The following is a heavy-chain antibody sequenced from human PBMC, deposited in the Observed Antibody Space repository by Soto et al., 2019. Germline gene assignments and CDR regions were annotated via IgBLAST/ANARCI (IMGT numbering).Heavy chain of an antibody. CDR3: ARDLIGWVVVFDY. Sequence: GGSLRLSCAASGFTFSSYWMSWVRQAPGKGLEWVANIKQDGSEKYYVDSVKGRFTISRDNAKNSLYLQMNSLRAEDTAVYYCARDLIGWVVVFDYWGQGTLVTVSS. CDR1: GFTFSSYW. V-gene: IGHV3-7*05. CDR2: IKQDGSEK. D-gene: IGHD2-15*01. J-gene: IGHJ4*02.